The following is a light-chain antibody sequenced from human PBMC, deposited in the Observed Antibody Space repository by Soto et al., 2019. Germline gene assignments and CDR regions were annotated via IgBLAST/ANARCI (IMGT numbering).Light chain of an antibody. CDR2: GAS. CDR1: KSVSSTY. Sequence: IVLTQSPGTLSLSPGERATLSCRASKSVSSTYIAWYQQNPGQAPRLLIYGASIRATGIPDRFSGSGSGTDFTLTISRLELEDFAVDFCQQYGRSPPFTFGQGTKVDIK. J-gene: IGKJ2*01. V-gene: IGKV3-20*01. CDR3: QQYGRSPPFT.